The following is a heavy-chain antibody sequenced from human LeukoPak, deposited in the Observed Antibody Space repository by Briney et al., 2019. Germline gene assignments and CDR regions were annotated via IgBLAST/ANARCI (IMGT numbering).Heavy chain of an antibody. CDR3: ASAGHDSSGPLFDY. V-gene: IGHV4-59*01. CDR1: GGSFSGYY. J-gene: IGHJ4*02. Sequence: KPSETLSLTCAVYGGSFSGYYWSWIRQPPGKGLEWIGYIYYSGSTNYNPSLKSRVTISVDTSKNQFSLKLSSVTAADTAVYYCASAGHDSSGPLFDYWGQGTLVTVSS. CDR2: IYYSGST. D-gene: IGHD3-22*01.